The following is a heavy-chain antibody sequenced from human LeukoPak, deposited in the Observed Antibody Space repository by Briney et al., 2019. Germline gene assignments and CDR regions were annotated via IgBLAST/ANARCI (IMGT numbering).Heavy chain of an antibody. CDR2: ISFDGTNK. V-gene: IGHV3-30*18. Sequence: GGSLRLSCAASGFTFSSYGMHWVRQAPGKGLEWVAVISFDGTNKFYADSVKGRFTISRDNSKKTVYLQMNSLRAEDAAVYFCAKAPVTSCRGAYCYPFDSWGQGTLVTVSS. CDR1: GFTFSSYG. D-gene: IGHD2-21*01. CDR3: AKAPVTSCRGAYCYPFDS. J-gene: IGHJ4*02.